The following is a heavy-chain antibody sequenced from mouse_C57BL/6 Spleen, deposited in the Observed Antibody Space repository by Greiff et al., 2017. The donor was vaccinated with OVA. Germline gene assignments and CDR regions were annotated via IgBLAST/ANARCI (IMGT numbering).Heavy chain of an antibody. D-gene: IGHD1-2*01. CDR2: IDPSDSET. V-gene: IGHV1-52*01. Sequence: QVQLQQPGAELVRPGSSVKLSCKASGYTFTSYWMHWVKQRPIQGLEWIGNIDPSDSETHYNQKFKDKATLTVDKSSSTAYMQLSSLTSEDSAVYYCARREGTTARDYWGQGTTLTVSS. CDR1: GYTFTSYW. CDR3: ARREGTTARDY. J-gene: IGHJ2*01.